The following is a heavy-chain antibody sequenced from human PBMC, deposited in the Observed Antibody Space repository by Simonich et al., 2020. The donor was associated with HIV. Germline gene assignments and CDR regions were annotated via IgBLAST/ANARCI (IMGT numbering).Heavy chain of an antibody. Sequence: QVQLVQSGAEVKKPGSSVKVSCKASGGTFSTYTISWVRQAPGQGLEWIGGIIPTRGIPNYAQKFQGRVTITSDKSTSTAYMELSSLRSEDTAVYYCARPIDDSGSRVDGDYWGQGTLVTVSS. D-gene: IGHD1-26*01. CDR1: GGTFSTYT. CDR2: IIPTRGIP. CDR3: ARPIDDSGSRVDGDY. V-gene: IGHV1-69*09. J-gene: IGHJ4*02.